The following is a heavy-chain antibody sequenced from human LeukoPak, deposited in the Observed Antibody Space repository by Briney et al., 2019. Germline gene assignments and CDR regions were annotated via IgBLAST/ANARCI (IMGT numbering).Heavy chain of an antibody. J-gene: IGHJ4*02. D-gene: IGHD2-15*01. Sequence: PGGSLRLSCAASGFTFSSYAMHWVRQAPGKGLEWVAVISYDGSNKYYADSMKGRFTISRDNSKNTLYLQMNSLRAEDTAVYYCVRGGRRTLVVVATKGGVDYWGQGTLVTVSS. CDR2: ISYDGSNK. CDR3: VRGGRRTLVVVATKGGVDY. CDR1: GFTFSSYA. V-gene: IGHV3-30*04.